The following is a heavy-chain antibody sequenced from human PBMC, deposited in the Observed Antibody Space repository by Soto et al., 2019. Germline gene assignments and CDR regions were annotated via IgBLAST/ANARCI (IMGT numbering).Heavy chain of an antibody. D-gene: IGHD3-3*01. Sequence: QVQLQESGPGLVKPSQTLSLTCTVSGASISRGDYYWNWIRQSPGKGLEWIGNTYNNGSTNYNPSLKSRVTISGASSKNQFSLKLRSLSAADTAVYYCARGGVYDFWSGLFDWGQGTLVTVSS. CDR3: ARGGVYDFWSGLFD. V-gene: IGHV4-30-4*01. J-gene: IGHJ4*02. CDR1: GASISRGDYY. CDR2: TYNNGST.